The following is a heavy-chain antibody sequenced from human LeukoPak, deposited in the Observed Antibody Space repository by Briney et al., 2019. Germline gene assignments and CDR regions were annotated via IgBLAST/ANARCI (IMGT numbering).Heavy chain of an antibody. J-gene: IGHJ5*02. CDR2: IGTAGDT. D-gene: IGHD3-9*01. V-gene: IGHV3-13*01. Sequence: GGSLRLSCAASGFTFSSYDMHWVRQPTGKGLEWVSAIGTAGDTYYSHSVQGRFTISRENAKNSLYLHMNSLNAGDTAVYFCARGHMLTGYYNFAWFDPWGQGTLVTVSS. CDR1: GFTFSSYD. CDR3: ARGHMLTGYYNFAWFDP.